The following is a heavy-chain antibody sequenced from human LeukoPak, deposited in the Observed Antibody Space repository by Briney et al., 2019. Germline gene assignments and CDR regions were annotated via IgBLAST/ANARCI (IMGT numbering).Heavy chain of an antibody. Sequence: PGGSLRLSCSASGFTFSSFAMFWVRQAPGKGLEYVSGISSDAGRTNYADSVKARFTISRDNSKVTLYLQMTSLRPEDTAIYYCVKDPSGNYFYFDHWGQGTLVTASS. CDR1: GFTFSSFA. CDR3: VKDPSGNYFYFDH. J-gene: IGHJ4*02. V-gene: IGHV3-64D*09. CDR2: ISSDAGRT. D-gene: IGHD1-26*01.